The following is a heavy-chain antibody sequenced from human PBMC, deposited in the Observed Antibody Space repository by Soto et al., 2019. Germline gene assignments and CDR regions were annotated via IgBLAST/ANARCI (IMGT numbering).Heavy chain of an antibody. CDR2: IFADGNT. Sequence: SETLSLTCVVSCASISTSYWSRVRKPAGKRLQWIGRIFADGNTNSSPSLKGRVSMAIDKSQNQISLQLASVTAADTATYYCERDIIVALDHWGQGAQVTVSS. V-gene: IGHV4-4*07. CDR1: CASISTSY. J-gene: IGHJ4*02. CDR3: ERDIIVALDH. D-gene: IGHD2-21*01.